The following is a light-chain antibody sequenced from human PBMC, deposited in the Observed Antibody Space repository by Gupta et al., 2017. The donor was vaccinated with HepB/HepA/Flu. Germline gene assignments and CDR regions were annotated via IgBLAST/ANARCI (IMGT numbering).Light chain of an antibody. CDR3: QSWDRSTVV. V-gene: IGLV3-1*01. J-gene: IGLJ2*01. CDR2: QHT. Sequence: SYALPPPPSVSVSPGQTASITCSGDKLGNKYAYWYQQKPGQSPVLVIYQHTKRPSRIPERFSGSTFGNTATLTISGTQAMDEADYYCQSWDRSTVVFGGGTKLTVL. CDR1: KLGNKY.